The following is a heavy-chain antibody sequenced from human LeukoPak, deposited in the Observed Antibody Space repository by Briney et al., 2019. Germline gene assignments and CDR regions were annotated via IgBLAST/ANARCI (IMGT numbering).Heavy chain of an antibody. CDR1: GGSISSGGYY. CDR3: ARLTRVDYYDSSGPDAFDI. V-gene: IGHV4-31*03. CDR2: IYYSGST. J-gene: IGHJ3*02. D-gene: IGHD3-22*01. Sequence: SETLSLTCTVSGGSISSGGYYWSWIRQHPGKGLEWIGYIYYSGSTYYNPSLKSRVTISVDTSKNQFSLKLSSVTAADTAVYYCARLTRVDYYDSSGPDAFDIWGQGTMVTVSS.